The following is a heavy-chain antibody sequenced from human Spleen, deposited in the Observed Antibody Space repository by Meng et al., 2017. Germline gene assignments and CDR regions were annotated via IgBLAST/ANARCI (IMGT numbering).Heavy chain of an antibody. J-gene: IGHJ4*02. CDR3: ARGSLGAGRLPRRY. CDR2: FSYTGST. Sequence: SETLSLTCTVSGVSVSTYYWSWIRQPPGKGLEWIGCFSYTGSTDYNPSLKSRVTISVDTSKNHFYLNLTSVTAADTAVYYCARGSLGAGRLPRRYWGQGTLVTVSS. V-gene: IGHV4-59*02. CDR1: GVSVSTYY. D-gene: IGHD7-27*01.